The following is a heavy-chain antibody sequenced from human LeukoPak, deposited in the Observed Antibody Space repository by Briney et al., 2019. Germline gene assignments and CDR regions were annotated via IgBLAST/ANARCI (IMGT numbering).Heavy chain of an antibody. Sequence: PSETLSLTCTVSGGSISSYYWSWIRQPPGKGLEWIGYIYYSGSTNYNPSLKSRVTISVDTSKNQFSLKLSSVTAADTAVYYCARLGGGYYDGSLDYWGQGTLVTVSS. D-gene: IGHD3-22*01. V-gene: IGHV4-59*01. J-gene: IGHJ4*02. CDR2: IYYSGST. CDR3: ARLGGGYYDGSLDY. CDR1: GGSISSYY.